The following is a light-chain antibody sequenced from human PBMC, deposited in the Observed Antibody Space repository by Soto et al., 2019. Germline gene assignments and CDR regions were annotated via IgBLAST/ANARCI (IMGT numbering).Light chain of an antibody. CDR2: LGS. CDR1: QSLLHSNGYNY. V-gene: IGKV2-28*01. CDR3: MQALYTFT. Sequence: DLVMTQSPLSLPVTPGEPASISCRSSQSLLHSNGYNYLDWCLQKPGQSPQLLIYLGSNRASGVPDRFSGSGSGTDFTLNVSRVEAEDVGVNYCMQALYTFTFGPGTKVDIK. J-gene: IGKJ3*01.